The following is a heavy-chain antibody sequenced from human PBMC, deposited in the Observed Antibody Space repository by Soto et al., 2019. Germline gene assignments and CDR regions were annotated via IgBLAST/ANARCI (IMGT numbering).Heavy chain of an antibody. CDR3: AKDRTTVYYDFWSGYYTGYYYYCGIDV. CDR1: GFTFSSYA. V-gene: IGHV3-23*01. Sequence: EVQLLESGGGLVQPGGSLRLSCAASGFTFSSYAMSWVRQAPGKGLEWVSAISVSGGSTYYADSVKGRFTIARDNSNNKMYLQMNSLRAEDTVVYYCAKDRTTVYYDFWSGYYTGYYYYCGIDVWGQGTTVTVSS. CDR2: ISVSGGST. D-gene: IGHD3-3*01. J-gene: IGHJ6*02.